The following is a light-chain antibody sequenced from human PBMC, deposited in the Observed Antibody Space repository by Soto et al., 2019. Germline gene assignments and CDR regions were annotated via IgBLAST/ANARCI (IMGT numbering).Light chain of an antibody. J-gene: IGKJ1*01. CDR1: QTISGW. Sequence: DIQMTQSPSTLSASVGDTVTITCRASQTISGWLAFYQQRPGKAPNLLIFDASTLESGVPSRFSGSGSGTEFTLTISSLQRDDFGIYYCQQYSRLWSFGQGTKVDIK. CDR3: QQYSRLWS. CDR2: DAS. V-gene: IGKV1-5*01.